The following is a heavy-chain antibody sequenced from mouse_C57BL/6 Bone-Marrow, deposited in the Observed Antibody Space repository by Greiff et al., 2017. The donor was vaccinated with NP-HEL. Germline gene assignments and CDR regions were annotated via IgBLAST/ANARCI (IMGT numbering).Heavy chain of an antibody. CDR3: ARHEYYGSSPYYAMDY. CDR2: INSDGGST. V-gene: IGHV5-2*01. D-gene: IGHD1-1*01. J-gene: IGHJ4*01. CDR1: EYEFPSHD. Sequence: EVNVVESGGGLVQPGESLKLSCESNEYEFPSHDMSWVRKTPEKRLELVAAINSDGGSTYYPDTMERRFIISRDNTKKTLYLQMSSLRSEDTALYYCARHEYYGSSPYYAMDYWGQGTSVTVSS.